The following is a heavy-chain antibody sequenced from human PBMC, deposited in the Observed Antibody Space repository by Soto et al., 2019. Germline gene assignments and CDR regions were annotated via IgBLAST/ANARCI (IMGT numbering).Heavy chain of an antibody. V-gene: IGHV4-34*01. D-gene: IGHD5-12*01. CDR3: ARVGVATRAYYYYGMDV. J-gene: IGHJ6*02. Sequence: KPSETLSLTCAVYGGSFSGYYWSWIRQPPGKGLEWIGEINHSGSTNYNPSLKSRVTISVDTSKNQFSLKRSSVTAADTAVYYCARVGVATRAYYYYGMDVWGQGTTVT. CDR2: INHSGST. CDR1: GGSFSGYY.